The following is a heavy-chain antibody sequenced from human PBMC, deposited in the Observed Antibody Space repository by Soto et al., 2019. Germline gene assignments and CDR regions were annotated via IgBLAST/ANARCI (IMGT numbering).Heavy chain of an antibody. V-gene: IGHV3-33*01. CDR2: IWYDGSNK. CDR3: ARDGIGGTAFRGFWDY. Sequence: QEHLVESGGGVVQPGRSLRLSCAASGSIFSGYGMHWVRQAPGKGLEWVAVIWYDGSNKYYADSVKGRFTISRDNSKNMFYLKMDSLRAGDTAVYYWARDGIGGTAFRGFWDYWGQGTLVTVSS. J-gene: IGHJ4*02. CDR1: GSIFSGYG. D-gene: IGHD1-7*01.